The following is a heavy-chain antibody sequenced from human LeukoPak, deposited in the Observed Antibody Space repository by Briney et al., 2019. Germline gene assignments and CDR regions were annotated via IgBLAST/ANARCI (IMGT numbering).Heavy chain of an antibody. CDR2: ISSSSSYI. J-gene: IGHJ6*03. Sequence: GGSLRLSCAASGFTFSSYSMNWVRQAPGKGLEWVSSISSSSSYIYYADSVKGRFTISRDNAKNSLYLQMNSLRAEDTAVYYCAREYRYSSSWYDRVYYYYMDVWGKGTTVTVSS. CDR1: GFTFSSYS. D-gene: IGHD6-13*01. CDR3: AREYRYSSSWYDRVYYYYMDV. V-gene: IGHV3-21*01.